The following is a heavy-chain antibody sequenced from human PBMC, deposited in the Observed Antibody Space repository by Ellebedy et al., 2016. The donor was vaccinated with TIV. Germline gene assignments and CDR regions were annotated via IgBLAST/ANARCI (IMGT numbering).Heavy chain of an antibody. J-gene: IGHJ4*02. Sequence: AASVKVSCKASGYTFTSYFMHWVRQAPGQGLEWMGIINPSVGSTTYAQKLQGRVTMTRDTSTSTVYMELSSLRSEDTAVYYCARARSSGWLHTPDYWGQGTLVTASS. CDR2: INPSVGST. CDR3: ARARSSGWLHTPDY. D-gene: IGHD6-19*01. CDR1: GYTFTSYF. V-gene: IGHV1-46*04.